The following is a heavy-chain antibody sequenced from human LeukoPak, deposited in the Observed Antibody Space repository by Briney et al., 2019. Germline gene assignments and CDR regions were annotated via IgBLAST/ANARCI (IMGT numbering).Heavy chain of an antibody. D-gene: IGHD5-12*01. CDR2: IIPILGIA. J-gene: IGHJ5*02. Sequence: ASVKVSCKASGGTFSSYAISWVRQAPGQGLEWMGRIIPILGIANHAQKFQGRVTITADKSTSTAYMELSSLRSEDTAVYYCARGGDGYKLPWGQGTLVTVSS. CDR3: ARGGDGYKLP. V-gene: IGHV1-69*04. CDR1: GGTFSSYA.